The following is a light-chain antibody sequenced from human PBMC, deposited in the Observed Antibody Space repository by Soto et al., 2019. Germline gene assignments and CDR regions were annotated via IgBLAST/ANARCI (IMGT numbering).Light chain of an antibody. V-gene: IGKV3-20*01. J-gene: IGKJ4*01. CDR2: GAS. Sequence: EIVLTQSPGTLSLSPGERATLSCRASQSVSSSYLAWYQQTPGQAPRLLIYGASSRATGIPDRFSGSGSGTDFTLTISRLEPEDLAVYYCQQYGSSPTCGGGTKVEIK. CDR3: QQYGSSPT. CDR1: QSVSSSY.